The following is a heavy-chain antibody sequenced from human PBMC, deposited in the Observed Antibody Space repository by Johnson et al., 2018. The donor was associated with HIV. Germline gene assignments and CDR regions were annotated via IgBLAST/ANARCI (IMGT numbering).Heavy chain of an antibody. V-gene: IGHV3-23*04. J-gene: IGHJ3*01. CDR1: GFSFDSHD. CDR2: ISYSGSST. CDR3: AREISRYYYDYAAFDL. D-gene: IGHD3-22*01. Sequence: EVQLVESGGGLVQPGGSLRLSCAASGFSFDSHDINWVRQAPGKGLQWVSAISYSGSSTYYADSVKGRFTISRDNSRSTVYLHMINLRADDTALYYCAREISRYYYDYAAFDLWGQGTTVTVSS.